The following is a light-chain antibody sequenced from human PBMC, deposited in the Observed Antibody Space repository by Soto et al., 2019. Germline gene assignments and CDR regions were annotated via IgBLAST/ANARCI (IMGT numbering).Light chain of an antibody. CDR3: QSYATGLSGLYV. CDR2: GNN. CDR1: SSNIGAGYD. V-gene: IGLV1-40*01. Sequence: QSVLTQPPSVSGAPGQRVTISCTGSSSNIGAGYDVHWYQQLPGTAPKLLIYGNNNRPSGVPDRFSGSKSGTSASLAVTGLQAEDEAEYYCQSYATGLSGLYVFGTGTKVTVL. J-gene: IGLJ1*01.